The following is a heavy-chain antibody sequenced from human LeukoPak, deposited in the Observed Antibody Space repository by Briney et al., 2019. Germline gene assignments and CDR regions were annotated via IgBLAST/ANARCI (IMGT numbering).Heavy chain of an antibody. CDR2: VKSRTDGGTT. J-gene: IGHJ3*02. D-gene: IGHD2/OR15-2a*01. CDR1: GGSISNTNW. V-gene: IGHV3-15*01. CDR3: TTMEYAAFYI. Sequence: ETLSLTCGVSGGSISNTNWWTWVRQPPGKGLEWVGRVKSRTDGGTTDYAAPVKGRFTISRDDSKNTLYLQMNSLKTEDTAVYYCTTMEYAAFYIWGQGTMVTVSS.